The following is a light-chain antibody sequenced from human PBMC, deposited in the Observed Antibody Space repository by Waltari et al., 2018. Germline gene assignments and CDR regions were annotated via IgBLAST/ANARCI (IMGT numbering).Light chain of an antibody. CDR2: GKN. CDR1: SLRSYY. V-gene: IGLV3-19*01. Sequence: SSGLTQNPPFSLPLGRTFRIPVQGDSLRSYYASWYQQKPGQAPVLVIYGKNNRPSGIPDRFSGSSSGNTASLTITGAQAEDEADYYCNSRDSSGNHVVFGGGTKLTVL. J-gene: IGLJ2*01. CDR3: NSRDSSGNHVV.